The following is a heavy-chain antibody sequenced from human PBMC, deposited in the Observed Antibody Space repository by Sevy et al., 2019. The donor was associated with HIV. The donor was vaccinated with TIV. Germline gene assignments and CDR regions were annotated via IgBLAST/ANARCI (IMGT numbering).Heavy chain of an antibody. D-gene: IGHD2-2*01. CDR3: ARAPPVVVVPGAPSWFDP. V-gene: IGHV4-34*01. CDR2: INHSGST. CDR1: GGSFSGYY. J-gene: IGHJ5*02. Sequence: SETLSLTCAVYGGSFSGYYWNWIHQSPGKGLGWIGEINHSGSTHYNPSLKSRVTISVDTSKNQFSLRLNSVTAADTAVYYCARAPPVVVVPGAPSWFDPWGQGTLVTVSS.